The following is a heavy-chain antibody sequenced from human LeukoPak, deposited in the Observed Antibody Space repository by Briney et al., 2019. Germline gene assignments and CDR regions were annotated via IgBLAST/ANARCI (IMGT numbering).Heavy chain of an antibody. V-gene: IGHV3-7*03. CDR3: TSTWDIVVVPAAAFDY. J-gene: IGHJ4*02. Sequence: GGSLRLSCAASGFTFSSYWMSWVRQAPGKGLEWVANIKQDGSEKYYVDSVKGRFTISRDNAKNSLYLQMNSLKTEDTAVYYCTSTWDIVVVPAAAFDYWGQGTLVTVSS. CDR2: IKQDGSEK. CDR1: GFTFSSYW. D-gene: IGHD2-2*01.